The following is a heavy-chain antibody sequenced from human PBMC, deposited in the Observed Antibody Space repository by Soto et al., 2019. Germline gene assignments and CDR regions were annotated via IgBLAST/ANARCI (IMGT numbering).Heavy chain of an antibody. CDR2: ISSSGNYT. Sequence: QVQLVESGGGLVKPGGSLRLSCAASGFTFSDYYMSWIRQAPGKGLEWVSYISSSGNYTNYADSVKGRFTISRDNAKNSLYLQMNSLRAEDTAVYYCVCSGWGADYWYFDLWGRGTLVTVSS. CDR1: GFTFSDYY. J-gene: IGHJ2*01. CDR3: VCSGWGADYWYFDL. D-gene: IGHD6-19*01. V-gene: IGHV3-11*06.